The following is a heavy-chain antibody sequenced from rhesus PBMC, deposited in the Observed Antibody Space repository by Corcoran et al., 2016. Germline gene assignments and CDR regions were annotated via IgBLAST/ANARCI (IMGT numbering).Heavy chain of an antibody. CDR3: ARDGMVEGDY. Sequence: EVQLVEYGGGLAKHGGSHRLSCAASGFSFSNYWMYWVRQAPGKGLEWISVSDSDGSNTWYADSVRGRFTLARENAKNTLYLQMDSLRAEDTAVYYCARDGMVEGDYWG. J-gene: IGHJ4*01. D-gene: IGHD4-4*01. V-gene: IGHV3-28*02. CDR2: SDSDGSNT. CDR1: GFSFSNYW.